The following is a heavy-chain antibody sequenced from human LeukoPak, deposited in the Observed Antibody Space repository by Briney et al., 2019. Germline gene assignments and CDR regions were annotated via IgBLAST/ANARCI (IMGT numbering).Heavy chain of an antibody. V-gene: IGHV4-39*07. J-gene: IGHJ3*02. CDR1: GGSISSSSYY. D-gene: IGHD3-10*01. CDR2: INHSGST. CDR3: ARGRFRGAFDI. Sequence: SETLSLTCTVSGGSISSSSYYWSWIRQPPGKGLEWIGEINHSGSTNYNPSLKSRVTISVDTSKNQFSLKLSSVTAADTAVYYCARGRFRGAFDIWGQGTMVTVSS.